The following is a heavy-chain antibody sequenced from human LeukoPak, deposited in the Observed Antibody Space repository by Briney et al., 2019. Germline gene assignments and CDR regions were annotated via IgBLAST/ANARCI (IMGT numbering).Heavy chain of an antibody. CDR3: ARERSRIAAAGTGMGY. D-gene: IGHD6-13*01. CDR2: INPNSGGT. V-gene: IGHV1-2*02. J-gene: IGHJ4*02. CDR1: GYTFTGYY. Sequence: ASVKVSCKASGYTFTGYYMHWVRQAPGQGLEWMGWINPNSGGTNYAQKFQGRVTMTRDTSISTAYMELSRLRSDDTAVYYCARERSRIAAAGTGMGYWGQGTLVTVSS.